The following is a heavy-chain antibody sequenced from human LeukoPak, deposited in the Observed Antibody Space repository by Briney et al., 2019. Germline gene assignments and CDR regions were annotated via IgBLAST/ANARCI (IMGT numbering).Heavy chain of an antibody. V-gene: IGHV3-30*18. CDR3: AKEACGGACSSDYFDF. D-gene: IGHD2-21*02. Sequence: GGSLRLSCAASGFTFSTYWMSWVRQAPGKGLEWLAVISYHGSIQYYADSVKGRFTISRDNSKNTLYLQMNSLRAEDTAVYYCAKEACGGACSSDYFDFWGQGTLVTVSS. CDR2: ISYHGSIQ. CDR1: GFTFSTYW. J-gene: IGHJ4*02.